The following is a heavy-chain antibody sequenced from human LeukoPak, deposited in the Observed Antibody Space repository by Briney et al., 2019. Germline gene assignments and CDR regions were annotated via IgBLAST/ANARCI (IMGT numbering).Heavy chain of an antibody. D-gene: IGHD3-9*01. J-gene: IGHJ3*02. CDR1: GFTFSNAW. CDR3: TTEVLRYFDWLLSQGTHAFDI. V-gene: IGHV3-15*01. CDR2: IKSKADGGTT. Sequence: GGSLRLSCAASGFTFSNAWMSWVRQAPGKGLEWVGRIKSKADGGTTDYAAPVKGRFTISRDDSKNTLYLQMNSLKTEDTAVYYCTTEVLRYFDWLLSQGTHAFDIWGQGTMVTVSS.